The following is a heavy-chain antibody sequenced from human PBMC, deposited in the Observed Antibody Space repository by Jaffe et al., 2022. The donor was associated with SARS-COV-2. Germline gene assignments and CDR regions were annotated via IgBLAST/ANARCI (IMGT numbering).Heavy chain of an antibody. CDR2: IYSGGST. CDR3: ARAGQWELRRVRDYYGMDV. V-gene: IGHV3-66*02. D-gene: IGHD1-26*01. CDR1: GFTVSSNY. J-gene: IGHJ6*02. Sequence: EVQLVESGGGLVQPGGSLRLSCAASGFTVSSNYMSWVRQAPGKGLEWVSVIYSGGSTYYADSVKGRFTISRDNSKNTLYLQMNSLRAEDTAVYYCARAGQWELRRVRDYYGMDVWGQGTTVTVSS.